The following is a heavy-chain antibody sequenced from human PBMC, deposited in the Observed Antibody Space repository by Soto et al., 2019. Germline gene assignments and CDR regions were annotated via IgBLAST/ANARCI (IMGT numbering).Heavy chain of an antibody. CDR1: GFTFSSYA. CDR2: ISGSGGAT. J-gene: IGHJ6*03. V-gene: IGHV3-23*01. Sequence: GGSLRLSCAASGFTFSSYAMSWVRQAPGKGLEWVSAISGSGGATYYADSVKGRFTISRDNSKNTLYVQLDSLRAEDTAVYYCAKRIDYYYYYMDVWGKGTAVTVSS. CDR3: AKRIDYYYYYMDV.